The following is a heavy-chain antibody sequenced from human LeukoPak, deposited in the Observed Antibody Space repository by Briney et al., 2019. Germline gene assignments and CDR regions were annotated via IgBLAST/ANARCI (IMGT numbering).Heavy chain of an antibody. D-gene: IGHD3-10*01. CDR2: IIPIFGTA. CDR1: GGTFSSYA. V-gene: IGHV1-69*13. J-gene: IGHJ4*02. Sequence: SVKVSCKASGGTFSSYAISWVRQAPGQGLEWMGGIIPIFGTANYAQKFQGRVTITADESTSTAYMELSSLRSEDTAVYYCRIWFGELSGDYWGQGTLVTVSS. CDR3: RIWFGELSGDY.